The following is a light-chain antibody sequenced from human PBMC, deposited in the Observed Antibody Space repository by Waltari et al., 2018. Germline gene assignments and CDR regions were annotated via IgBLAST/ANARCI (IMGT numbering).Light chain of an antibody. J-gene: IGLJ2*01. V-gene: IGLV2-8*01. Sequence: QSALTQPPSASGSPGQSVTISCTGTSSDVARYDYVSWYQQHPGKAPKLIFYEVNKRPYGVPARFSGSKSYSTASLTVSGLQAEDEADYSCSSYAGSNKVVFGGGTKLTVL. CDR2: EVN. CDR1: SSDVARYDY. CDR3: SSYAGSNKVV.